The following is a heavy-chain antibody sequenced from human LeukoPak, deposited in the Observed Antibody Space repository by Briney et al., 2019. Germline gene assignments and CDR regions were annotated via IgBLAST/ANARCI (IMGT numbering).Heavy chain of an antibody. CDR3: ARLNQGNRFDY. D-gene: IGHD1-14*01. J-gene: IGHJ4*02. V-gene: IGHV4-39*01. CDR1: GGSISSSSFY. Sequence: SETLSLTCTVSGGSISSSSFYWGWSRQPPGKGLESIGSIYDSGNTYYNTSLKSRVTIYVDTYKNQFSLKLSSVTAADTAVYYCARLNQGNRFDYWGQGTLVTVSS. CDR2: IYDSGNT.